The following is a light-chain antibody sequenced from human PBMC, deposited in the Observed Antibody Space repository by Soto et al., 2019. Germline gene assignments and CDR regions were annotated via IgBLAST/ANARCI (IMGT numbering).Light chain of an antibody. J-gene: IGKJ1*01. CDR3: QQYNSWAWT. CDR1: QSVGNN. V-gene: IGKV3-15*01. Sequence: DILLTQSPATLPLSPGERATLSCRASQSVGNNLAWYQKKPGQPPRLLIYGASTEATNIPTRFSGSGSGTDFTLTISSLQSEDFAVYYCQQYNSWAWTFGQGTTVEIK. CDR2: GAS.